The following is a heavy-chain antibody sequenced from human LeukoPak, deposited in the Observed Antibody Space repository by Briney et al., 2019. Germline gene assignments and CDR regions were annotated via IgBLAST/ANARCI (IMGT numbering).Heavy chain of an antibody. CDR2: INHSGST. V-gene: IGHV4-34*01. CDR1: GGSFSGFY. Sequence: PSETLSLTCAVYGGSFSGFYWSWIRQPPGKGLEWLGDINHSGSTNYNPSLKSRVVISVDTSKNQFSLKLTSVTAADTAVYYCARGGFSFDYWGQGTLVTVSS. CDR3: ARGGFSFDY. J-gene: IGHJ4*02.